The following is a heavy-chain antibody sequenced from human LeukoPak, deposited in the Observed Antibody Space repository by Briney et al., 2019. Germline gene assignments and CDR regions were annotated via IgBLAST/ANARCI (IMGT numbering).Heavy chain of an antibody. D-gene: IGHD3-22*01. Sequence: GESLQISCKGSGYSFTSYWIGWVRQMPGKGLEWMGIIYPGDSDTRYSPSFQGQVTISADKSISTAYLQRSSLKASDTAMYYCARVRYYDSSGYYWTSDAFDIWGQGTMVTVSS. V-gene: IGHV5-51*01. CDR3: ARVRYYDSSGYYWTSDAFDI. CDR2: IYPGDSDT. CDR1: GYSFTSYW. J-gene: IGHJ3*02.